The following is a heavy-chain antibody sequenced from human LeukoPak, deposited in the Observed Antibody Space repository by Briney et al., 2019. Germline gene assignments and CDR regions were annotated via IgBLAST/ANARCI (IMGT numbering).Heavy chain of an antibody. CDR1: GYTFTGYY. D-gene: IGHD6-13*01. Sequence: APVKVSCKASGYTFTGYYMHWVRQAPGQGPEWMGRINPNSGGTNYAQKFQGRVTMTRDTSISTAYMELSRLRSDDTAVYYCARDSSPNPKAWFDPWGQGTLVTVSS. V-gene: IGHV1-2*06. J-gene: IGHJ5*02. CDR3: ARDSSPNPKAWFDP. CDR2: INPNSGGT.